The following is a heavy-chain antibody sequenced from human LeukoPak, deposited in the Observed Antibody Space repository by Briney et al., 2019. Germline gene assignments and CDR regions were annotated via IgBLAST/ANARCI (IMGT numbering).Heavy chain of an antibody. CDR1: GGTFSSCA. CDR2: IIPIFGTA. V-gene: IGHV1-69*13. Sequence: ASVKVSCKASGGTFSSCAISWVRQAPGQGLEWMGGIIPIFGTANYAQKFQGRVTITADESTSTAYMELSSLRSEDTAVYYCARAPWGDRPYWYFDLWGRGTLFTVSS. J-gene: IGHJ2*01. CDR3: ARAPWGDRPYWYFDL. D-gene: IGHD2-21*02.